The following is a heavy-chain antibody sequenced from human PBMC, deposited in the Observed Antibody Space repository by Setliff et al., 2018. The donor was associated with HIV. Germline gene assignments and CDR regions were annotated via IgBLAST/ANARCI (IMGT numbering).Heavy chain of an antibody. CDR1: GGSFSGYH. CDR2: VYHSGTT. J-gene: IGHJ4*02. D-gene: IGHD3-3*01. Sequence: PSETLSLTCAVYGGSFSGYHWSWIRQPPGKGLEWIGSVYHSGTTYYNPSLKSRVTISVDMSNNQFSLKVTSVTAADTAVYYCMRGRSITIFGVVYFDFWGQGTQVTVSS. V-gene: IGHV4-34*01. CDR3: MRGRSITIFGVVYFDF.